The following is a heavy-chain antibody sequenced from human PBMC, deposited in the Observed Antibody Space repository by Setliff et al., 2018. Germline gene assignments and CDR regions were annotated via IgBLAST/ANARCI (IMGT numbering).Heavy chain of an antibody. CDR1: GGSISSSNW. J-gene: IGHJ4*02. CDR3: ASWYYDFWSGYYIPGYFDY. Sequence: PSETLSLTCAVSGGSISSSNWWSWVRQPPGKGLEWIGRIYTSGSTNYNPSLKSRVTISVDTSKNQFSLKLSSVTAADTAVYYCASWYYDFWSGYYIPGYFDYWGQGTLVTVSS. V-gene: IGHV4-4*02. CDR2: IYTSGST. D-gene: IGHD3-3*01.